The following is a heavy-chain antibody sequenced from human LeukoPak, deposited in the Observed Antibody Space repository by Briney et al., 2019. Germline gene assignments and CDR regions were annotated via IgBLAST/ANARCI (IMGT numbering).Heavy chain of an antibody. CDR3: AKFEGALLGNYYMDV. V-gene: IGHV3-23*01. Sequence: PGGALRLSCAGSGFPFSRFVMSGVGQAPGKGGEGVSRISCGRHNPYFADSLKGRFTISRDNSKNTLFLQMVSLRAEDTAVYYCAKFEGALLGNYYMDVWGKGTTVTVSS. CDR1: GFPFSRFV. J-gene: IGHJ6*03. CDR2: ISCGRHNP.